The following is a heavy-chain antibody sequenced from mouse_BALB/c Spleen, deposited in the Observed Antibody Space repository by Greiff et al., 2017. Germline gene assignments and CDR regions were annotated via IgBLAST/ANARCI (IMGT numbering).Heavy chain of an antibody. CDR3: ASSIYDGFMDY. J-gene: IGHJ4*01. D-gene: IGHD2-3*01. CDR2: ISSGGSYT. V-gene: IGHV5-9-4*01. CDR1: GFTFSSYA. Sequence: EVKLMESGGGLVKPGGSLKLSCAASGFTFSSYAMSWVRQSPEKRLEWVAEISSGGSYTYYPDTVTGRFTISRDNAKNTLYLEMSSLRSEDTAMYYCASSIYDGFMDYWGQGTSVTVSS.